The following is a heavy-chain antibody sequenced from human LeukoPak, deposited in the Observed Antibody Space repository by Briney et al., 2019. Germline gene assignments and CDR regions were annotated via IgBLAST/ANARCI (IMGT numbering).Heavy chain of an antibody. CDR2: IYSGGST. J-gene: IGHJ4*02. CDR3: ARDPDSRGGDY. Sequence: GGSLRLSCAASGFTVSSNYMSWVRQAPGKGLEWVSVIYSGGSTYYADSVKGRFTISRDNSKNTLYLQMNSLRADDTAVYYCARDPDSRGGDYWGQGTLVTVSS. D-gene: IGHD3-10*01. V-gene: IGHV3-53*01. CDR1: GFTVSSNY.